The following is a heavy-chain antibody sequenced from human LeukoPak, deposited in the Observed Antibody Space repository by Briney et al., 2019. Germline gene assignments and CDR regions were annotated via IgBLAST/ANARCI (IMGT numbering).Heavy chain of an antibody. CDR3: TTKVIRGNSGDDYDD. V-gene: IGHV3-30*03. CDR2: ISSDGNDT. CDR1: GVTFRSYV. D-gene: IGHD5-12*01. J-gene: IGHJ4*02. Sequence: SLSPSCPAPGVTFRSYVMHWARHAPGQGLDWVGLISSDGNDTLYGESVRGRFTVSRDDSKSTLYLQMNSRRAEDTAVYYCTTKVIRGNSGDDYDDWGQGTLVTVSS.